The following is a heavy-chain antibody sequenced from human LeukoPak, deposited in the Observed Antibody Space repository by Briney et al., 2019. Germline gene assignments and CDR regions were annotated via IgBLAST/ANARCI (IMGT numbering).Heavy chain of an antibody. Sequence: GESLKISCKGSGYSFTSYWIGWVRHMPGKDLEWMGIIYPGDADTRYSPSFQGQVSISADKSISTAYLQWSSLKASDTAMYYCARQDLSAHYDSSGCMGGAFDIWGQGTMVTVSS. J-gene: IGHJ3*02. V-gene: IGHV5-51*01. D-gene: IGHD3-22*01. CDR1: GYSFTSYW. CDR3: ARQDLSAHYDSSGCMGGAFDI. CDR2: IYPGDADT.